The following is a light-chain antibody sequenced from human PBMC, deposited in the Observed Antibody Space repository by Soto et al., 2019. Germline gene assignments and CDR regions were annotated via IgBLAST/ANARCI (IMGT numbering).Light chain of an antibody. V-gene: IGKV3-20*01. CDR2: GAS. Sequence: EIGLTQSPGTLSLSPGERATLSCRASQSVSSSYLAWYQQKPGQAPRLLLYGASSRATGIPHRFSGSGSGTDFALTISRLEPEDCAVYYCQQYGSSPPYTFGQGTKLEIK. CDR3: QQYGSSPPYT. CDR1: QSVSSSY. J-gene: IGKJ2*01.